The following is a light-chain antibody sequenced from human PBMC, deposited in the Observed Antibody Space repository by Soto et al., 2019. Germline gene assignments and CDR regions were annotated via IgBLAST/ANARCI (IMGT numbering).Light chain of an antibody. Sequence: QSALTQPASVSGSPGQSITISCIGTSSDVGSYEFVSWYQQHPGKAPKLMLYEVNKRPSGVSNRFSGSKSGNAASLTISGLQAEDEADYYCCSFEDSRTVVVVGGGTKLTVL. CDR3: CSFEDSRTVVV. V-gene: IGLV2-23*02. J-gene: IGLJ2*01. CDR1: SSDVGSYEF. CDR2: EVN.